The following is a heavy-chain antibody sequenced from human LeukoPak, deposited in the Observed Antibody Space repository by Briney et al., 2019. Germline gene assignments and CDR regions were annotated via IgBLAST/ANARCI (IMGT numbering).Heavy chain of an antibody. CDR3: ARDSGYDFFDY. Sequence: PGGSLRLSCAASGFTFSTYSMNWVRQAPGKGLEWVSFISSSSKYIYYADSMKGRFTISRDNAKNSLYLQMNSLRAEDTAVYYCARDSGYDFFDYWGQGTLVSVSS. D-gene: IGHD5-12*01. CDR1: GFTFSTYS. J-gene: IGHJ4*02. V-gene: IGHV3-21*01. CDR2: ISSSSKYI.